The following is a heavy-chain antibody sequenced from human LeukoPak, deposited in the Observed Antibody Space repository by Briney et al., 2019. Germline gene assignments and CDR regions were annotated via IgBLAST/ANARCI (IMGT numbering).Heavy chain of an antibody. CDR1: GFILNNYW. J-gene: IGHJ6*02. CDR2: IKEDGSEQ. Sequence: GGSLRLSCAASGFILNNYWMNWVRQAPGKGLEWVANIKEDGSEQYYVDSVKGRFTISRDNAKKSLYLQMNSLRAEDTAVYFCGMAMDVWGQGTTVTVSS. CDR3: GMAMDV. V-gene: IGHV3-7*03.